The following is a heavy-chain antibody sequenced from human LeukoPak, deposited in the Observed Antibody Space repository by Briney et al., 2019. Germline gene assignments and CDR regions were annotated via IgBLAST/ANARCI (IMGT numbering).Heavy chain of an antibody. J-gene: IGHJ4*02. V-gene: IGHV4-59*01. CDR2: VFYSGPT. Sequence: PSETLSLTCTVSGDSIDSYYWSWIRQPPGEGLQWIGYVFYSGPTNYDASLKSRAAISVDRSKNQFSLKLTSVSAADTAVYYCAGRSARYFDSWGQGTPVTVSS. CDR3: AGRSARYFDS. CDR1: GDSIDSYY. D-gene: IGHD1-26*01.